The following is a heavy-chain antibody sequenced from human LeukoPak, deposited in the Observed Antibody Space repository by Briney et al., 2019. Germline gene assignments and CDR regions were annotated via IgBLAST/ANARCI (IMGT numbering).Heavy chain of an antibody. CDR3: AKAPVTTCRGAFCYPFDY. D-gene: IGHD2-15*01. J-gene: IGHJ4*02. CDR2: ISDTGNT. V-gene: IGHV3-23*01. CDR1: GWTLSGYA. Sequence: GGSLRLSCAASGWTLSGYAMSWVRQAPGKGLEWVSAISDTGNTYHTASVKGRVTISGDSPKNTLFLQMNRLRPEDAAVYYCAKAPVTTCRGAFCYPFDYWGLGTLVTVSS.